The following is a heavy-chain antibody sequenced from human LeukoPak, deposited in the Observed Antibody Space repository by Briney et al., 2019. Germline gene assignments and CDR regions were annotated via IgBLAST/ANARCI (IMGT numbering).Heavy chain of an antibody. Sequence: ASVKVSCKASGGTFSSYAISWVRQAPGQGLEWMGGIIPIFGTANYAQKFQGRVTITADESTSTAYMELSSLRSEDTAVYYCARVGAGDYYYYGMDVWGQGTTATVSS. CDR2: IIPIFGTA. V-gene: IGHV1-69*13. J-gene: IGHJ6*02. CDR3: ARVGAGDYYYYGMDV. D-gene: IGHD1-26*01. CDR1: GGTFSSYA.